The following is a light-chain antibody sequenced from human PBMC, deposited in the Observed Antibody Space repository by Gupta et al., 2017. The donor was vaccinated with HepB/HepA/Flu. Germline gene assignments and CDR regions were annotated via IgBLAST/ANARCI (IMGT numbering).Light chain of an antibody. CDR2: AAS. CDR3: QQSYRTPWT. Sequence: DIQMTQSPSSLSASVGDRVTITCRASENIRNYLNWYQQKPGKAPKLLIYAASSLQSGVPSRFSGSGTVTXFTLSIXSLQPEDSVTYYCQQSYRTPWTFGXGTKVEIK. CDR1: ENIRNY. V-gene: IGKV1-39*01. J-gene: IGKJ1*01.